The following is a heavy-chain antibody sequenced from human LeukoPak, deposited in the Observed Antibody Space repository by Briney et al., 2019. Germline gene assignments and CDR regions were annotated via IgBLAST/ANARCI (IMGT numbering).Heavy chain of an antibody. J-gene: IGHJ4*02. Sequence: GESLKISCAASGFTFSTYWMTWVRQAPGKGLEWVANIKQDGSEKYYVDSVKGRFTISRDNAKNSLFLQMNSLRAEDTAVYYCARDLSSGWSPIDYWGRGTLVTVSS. CDR2: IKQDGSEK. V-gene: IGHV3-7*05. CDR3: ARDLSSGWSPIDY. D-gene: IGHD6-19*01. CDR1: GFTFSTYW.